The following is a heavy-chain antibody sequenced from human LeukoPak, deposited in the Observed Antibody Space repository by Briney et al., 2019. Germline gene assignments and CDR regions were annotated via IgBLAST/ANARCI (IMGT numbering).Heavy chain of an antibody. J-gene: IGHJ6*02. CDR3: ASVYEYGMDV. CDR2: LNPNGGSS. Sequence: ASVKVSCKASGYTVTSYYMHWVRQAPGQGLEWMGILNPNGGSSNYAQKFQGRATLTRATSTGTVYMELSSLRSEDTAVYYCASVYEYGMDVWGQGTTVIVSS. CDR1: GYTVTSYY. V-gene: IGHV1-46*01.